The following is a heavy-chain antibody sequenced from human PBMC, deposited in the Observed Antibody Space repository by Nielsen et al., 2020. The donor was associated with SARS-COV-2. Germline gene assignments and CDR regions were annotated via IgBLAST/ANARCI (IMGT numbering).Heavy chain of an antibody. J-gene: IGHJ4*02. V-gene: IGHV3-7*03. Sequence: WIRQPPGKGLEWVANIKQDGSEKYYVDSVKGRFTISRDNAKNSLYLQMNSLRAEDTAVYYCARDKRYYYDSSGCPPFDYWGQGTLVTVSS. CDR3: ARDKRYYYDSSGCPPFDY. CDR2: IKQDGSEK. D-gene: IGHD3-22*01.